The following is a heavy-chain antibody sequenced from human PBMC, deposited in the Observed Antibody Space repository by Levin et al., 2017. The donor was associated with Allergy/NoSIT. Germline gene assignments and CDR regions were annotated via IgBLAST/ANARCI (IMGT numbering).Heavy chain of an antibody. CDR2: INHSGST. J-gene: IGHJ5*02. Sequence: PSETLSLTCAVYGGSFSGYYWSWIRQPPGKGLEWIGEINHSGSTNYNPSLKSRVTISVDTSKNQFSLKLSSVTAADTAVYYCARRQGYSSSPPPHWFDPWGQGTLVTVSS. CDR3: ARRQGYSSSPPPHWFDP. V-gene: IGHV4-34*01. CDR1: GGSFSGYY. D-gene: IGHD6-6*01.